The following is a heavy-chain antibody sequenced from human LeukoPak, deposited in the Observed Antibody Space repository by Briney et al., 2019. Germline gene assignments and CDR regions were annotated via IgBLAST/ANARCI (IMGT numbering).Heavy chain of an antibody. J-gene: IGHJ4*02. CDR3: ARSLYYDFWSGYHPFDY. CDR2: IYYSGST. CDR1: GGSISSGGYY. D-gene: IGHD3-3*01. V-gene: IGHV4-31*03. Sequence: TLSLTCTVSGGSISSGGYYWSWIRQHPGKGLEWIGYIYYSGSTYYNPSLKSRVTISVDTSKNQFSLKLSSVTAADTAVYYCARSLYYDFWSGYHPFDYWGQGTLVTVSS.